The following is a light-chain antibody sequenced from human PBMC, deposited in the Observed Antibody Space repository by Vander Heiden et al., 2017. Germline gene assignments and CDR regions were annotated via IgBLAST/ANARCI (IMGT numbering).Light chain of an antibody. Sequence: IQMTQSTPSLSTSLGYRVPITCRARQSISSYLNWYQQKPGKTPKLLIYAASSVHSGVPSRFSGSGSGTDFTLTISSLQTEDFATYYCQQSYSTPLTFGGGTKVEIK. J-gene: IGKJ4*01. CDR3: QQSYSTPLT. V-gene: IGKV1-39*01. CDR1: QSISSY. CDR2: AAS.